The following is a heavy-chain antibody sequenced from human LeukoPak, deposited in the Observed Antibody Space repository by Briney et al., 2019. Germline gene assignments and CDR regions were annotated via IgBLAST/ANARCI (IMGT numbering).Heavy chain of an antibody. CDR3: AKGAQYDFWTGYTLEYFDV. CDR2: ISFSGSST. Sequence: GGSLRLSWAPPGFTFTSYAMNWVRQPLGKGLDWVSFISFSGSSTHYAASVKGPFTLSRDNSNNTLYLQINSLRAEDTAAYYCAKGAQYDFWTGYTLEYFDVWGKGTLVTVSS. CDR1: GFTFTSYA. V-gene: IGHV3-23*01. J-gene: IGHJ4*02. D-gene: IGHD3-3*01.